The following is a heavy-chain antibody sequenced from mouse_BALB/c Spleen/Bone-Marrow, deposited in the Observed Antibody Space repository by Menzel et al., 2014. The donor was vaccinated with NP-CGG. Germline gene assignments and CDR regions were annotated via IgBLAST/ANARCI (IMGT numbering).Heavy chain of an antibody. Sequence: QVQLKDSGAELVRPGSSVKISCKPSGYAFSTYWINWVKQRPGQGLEWIGQIYPGDGDTDFNGKFKGKATLTADRSSNTAYMEFSSLTSEDSAVYFCARGGISVDYWGQGTTLTVSS. V-gene: IGHV1-80*01. CDR3: ARGGISVDY. CDR1: GYAFSTYW. J-gene: IGHJ2*01. CDR2: IYPGDGDT.